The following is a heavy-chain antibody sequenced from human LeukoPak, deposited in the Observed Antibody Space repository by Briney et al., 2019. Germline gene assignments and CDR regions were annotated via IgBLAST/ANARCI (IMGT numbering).Heavy chain of an antibody. V-gene: IGHV4-59*01. J-gene: IGHJ4*02. Sequence: SETLSLTCTVSGGSISSYYWSWIRQPPGKGLEWIGYIYYSGSTNYNPSLKSRVTISVDTSKNQFSLKLSSVTAADTAVYYCARTPDSGSASPFDYWGQGTLVTVSS. CDR1: GGSISSYY. CDR2: IYYSGST. D-gene: IGHD1-26*01. CDR3: ARTPDSGSASPFDY.